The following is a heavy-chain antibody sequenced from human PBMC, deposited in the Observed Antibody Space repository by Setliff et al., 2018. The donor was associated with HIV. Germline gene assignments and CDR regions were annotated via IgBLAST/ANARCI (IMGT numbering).Heavy chain of an antibody. V-gene: IGHV4-34*01. CDR1: GGSFSGYH. Sequence: SETLSLTCAVYGGSFSGYHWNWIRQPPGKGLEWIGEINHSGRTNYNPSLKSRVTISGDTSKNQFSLKLRSVTAADTAMYYCARVSITYWYSIPTFYYYYMDVWGKGTKVTVSS. CDR2: INHSGRT. J-gene: IGHJ6*03. CDR3: ARVSITYWYSIPTFYYYYMDV. D-gene: IGHD2-15*01.